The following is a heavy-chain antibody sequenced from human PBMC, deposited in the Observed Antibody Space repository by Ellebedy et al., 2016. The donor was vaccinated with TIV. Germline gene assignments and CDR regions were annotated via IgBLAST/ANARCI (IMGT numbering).Heavy chain of an antibody. CDR2: IIPIFGTA. CDR3: ASTYDSSGYYFDY. J-gene: IGHJ4*02. Sequence: SVKVSXXASGGTFSSYAISWVRQAPGQGLEWMGGIIPIFGTANYAQKFQGRVTITADESTSTAYMELSSLRSEDTAVYYCASTYDSSGYYFDYWGQGTLVTVSS. D-gene: IGHD3-22*01. CDR1: GGTFSSYA. V-gene: IGHV1-69*13.